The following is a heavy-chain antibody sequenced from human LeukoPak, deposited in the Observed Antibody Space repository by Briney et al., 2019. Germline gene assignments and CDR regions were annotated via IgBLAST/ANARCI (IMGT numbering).Heavy chain of an antibody. J-gene: IGHJ4*02. D-gene: IGHD6-19*01. CDR2: IYYSGST. CDR3: ARQDSSGWYYFDY. CDR1: GGSISSSSYY. Sequence: SETLSLTCTVSGGSISSSSYYWGWIRQPPGKGLEWIGSIYYSGSTYYNPSLKSRVTISVDPSKNQFSLKLSSVTAADTAVYYCARQDSSGWYYFDYWGQGTLVTVSS. V-gene: IGHV4-39*01.